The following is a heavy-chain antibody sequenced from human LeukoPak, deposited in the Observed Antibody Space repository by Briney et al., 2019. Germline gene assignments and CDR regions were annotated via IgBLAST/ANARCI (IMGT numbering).Heavy chain of an antibody. V-gene: IGHV3-53*01. D-gene: IGHD2-21*02. CDR2: IYSDGSI. CDR3: ARDRRRLRGINRDGDVFDI. J-gene: IGHJ3*02. Sequence: GGSLSLSCAASVFSFRSNYISWVRQAPGKGLEWVSMIYSDGSIFHADSVKGRFTMSRDNSRNTLDLQMNSLRVEDTALYFCARDRRRLRGINRDGDVFDIRGQGTMVTVSS. CDR1: VFSFRSNY.